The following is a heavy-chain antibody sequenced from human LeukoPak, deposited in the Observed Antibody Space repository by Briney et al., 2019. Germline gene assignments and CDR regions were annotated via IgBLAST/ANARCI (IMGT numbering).Heavy chain of an antibody. Sequence: KPSQTLSLTCTVSGYSISSGYYWGWIRQPPGKGLEWIGSIYHSGSTYYNPSLKSRVTISVDTSKNQFSLKLSSVTAADTAVYYCARIPHYYDSSDGGPTIWGQGTMVTVSS. CDR1: GYSISSGYY. J-gene: IGHJ3*02. CDR3: ARIPHYYDSSDGGPTI. D-gene: IGHD3-22*01. V-gene: IGHV4-38-2*02. CDR2: IYHSGST.